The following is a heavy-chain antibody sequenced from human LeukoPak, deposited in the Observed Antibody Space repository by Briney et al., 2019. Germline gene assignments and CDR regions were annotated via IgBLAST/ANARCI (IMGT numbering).Heavy chain of an antibody. D-gene: IGHD6-6*01. J-gene: IGHJ4*02. CDR1: GGSFSSSDW. CDR2: VYHSGST. CDR3: ARHRAYSSSSPFDY. V-gene: IGHV4-4*02. Sequence: SGTLSLTCAVSGGSFSSSDWWSWVRQPPGKGLEWIGEVYHSGSTNYNPSLKSRVTMFVDMSKNQFSLRLSSVTAADTAVYYCARHRAYSSSSPFDYWGQGTLVTVSS.